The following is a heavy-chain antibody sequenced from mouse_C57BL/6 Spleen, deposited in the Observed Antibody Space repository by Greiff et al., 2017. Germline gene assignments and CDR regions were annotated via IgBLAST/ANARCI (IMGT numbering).Heavy chain of an antibody. CDR3: ARDGLMTSVPLEG. CDR1: GYTFTSYW. V-gene: IGHV1-52*01. CDR2: IDPSDSET. D-gene: IGHD2-3*01. Sequence: QVQLQQSGAELVRPGSSVKLSCTASGYTFTSYWMHWVKQRPIQGLEWIGNIDPSDSETHYTPKFKDKATLTVDKSSSTAYMQLSSLTSEDSAVYYCARDGLMTSVPLEGWGTGTTVTAAS. J-gene: IGHJ1*03.